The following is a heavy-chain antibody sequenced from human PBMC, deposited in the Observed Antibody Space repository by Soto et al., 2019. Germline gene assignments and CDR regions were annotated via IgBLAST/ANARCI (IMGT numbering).Heavy chain of an antibody. CDR1: GYTLTELS. Sequence: ASVKVSCKVSGYTLTELSMHWVRQAPGKGLEWMGGFDPEDGETIYAQRFQGRVTMTEDTSTDTAYMELSSLRSEDTAVYYCATLYYYDSSGYRGMAFDIWGQGTMVTVSS. CDR3: ATLYYYDSSGYRGMAFDI. CDR2: FDPEDGET. J-gene: IGHJ3*02. V-gene: IGHV1-24*01. D-gene: IGHD3-22*01.